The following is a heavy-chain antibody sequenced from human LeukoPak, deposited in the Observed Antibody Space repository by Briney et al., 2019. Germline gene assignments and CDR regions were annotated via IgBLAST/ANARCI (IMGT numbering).Heavy chain of an antibody. CDR3: ARARYCSSTSCYTGYYYMDV. D-gene: IGHD2-2*02. J-gene: IGHJ6*03. V-gene: IGHV4-59*01. Sequence: SETLSLTCSVSGGSISDYYWSWIRQPPGKGLEWIGYIYYSGSTNYNPSLKSRVTISVDTSKNRFSLKLSSVTAADTAVYYCARARYCSSTSCYTGYYYMDVWGKGTTVTVSS. CDR2: IYYSGST. CDR1: GGSISDYY.